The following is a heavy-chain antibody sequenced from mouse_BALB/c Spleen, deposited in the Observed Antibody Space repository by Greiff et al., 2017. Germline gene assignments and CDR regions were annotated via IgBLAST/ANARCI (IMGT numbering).Heavy chain of an antibody. CDR2: INPYNDGT. J-gene: IGHJ4*01. V-gene: IGHV1-14*01. CDR3: ARTTTVVATMDY. D-gene: IGHD1-1*01. Sequence: EVHLVESGPELVKPGASVKMSCKASGYTFTSYVMHWVKQKPGQGLEWIGYINPYNDGTKYNEKFKGKATLTSDKSSSTAYMELSSLTSEDSAVYYCARTTTVVATMDYWGQGTSVTVSS. CDR1: GYTFTSYV.